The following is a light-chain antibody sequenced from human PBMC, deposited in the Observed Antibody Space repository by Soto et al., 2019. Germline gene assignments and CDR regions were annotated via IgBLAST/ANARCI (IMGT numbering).Light chain of an antibody. Sequence: EVVLRQSPATLSVSPGERATLSCRASQTVSRSLAWYQQRPGQAPRLLIYGASTRATGVPARFSGSGSETEFTLTITTLQSEDSAVYYCQQYNHWPLSFGVGTKVEIK. CDR3: QQYNHWPLS. V-gene: IGKV3-15*01. CDR1: QTVSRS. CDR2: GAS. J-gene: IGKJ4*01.